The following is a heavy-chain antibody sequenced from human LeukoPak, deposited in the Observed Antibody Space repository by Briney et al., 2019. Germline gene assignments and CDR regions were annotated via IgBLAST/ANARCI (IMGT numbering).Heavy chain of an antibody. CDR3: ARHASTVATTNVYFDY. V-gene: IGHV4-59*08. Sequence: PSETLSLTCTVSGGSISSYYWSRIRQPPGKGLEWIGYIYYSGSTNYNPSLKSRVTISVDTSKNQFSLKLSSVTAADTAVYYCARHASTVATTNVYFDYWGQGTLVTVSS. D-gene: IGHD4-17*01. J-gene: IGHJ4*02. CDR1: GGSISSYY. CDR2: IYYSGST.